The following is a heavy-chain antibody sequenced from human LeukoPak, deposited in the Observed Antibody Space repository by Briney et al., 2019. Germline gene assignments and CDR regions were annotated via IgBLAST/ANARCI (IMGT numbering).Heavy chain of an antibody. V-gene: IGHV4-34*01. CDR1: GGSFSGYY. D-gene: IGHD5-18*01. J-gene: IGHJ3*02. Sequence: SETLSLTCAVYGGSFSGYYWSWIRQPPGKRLEWIGEINHSGSTNYNPSLKSRVTISVDTSKNQFSLKLSSVTAADTAVYYCAGGSGYSYGPGHAFDIWGQGTMVTVSS. CDR3: AGGSGYSYGPGHAFDI. CDR2: INHSGST.